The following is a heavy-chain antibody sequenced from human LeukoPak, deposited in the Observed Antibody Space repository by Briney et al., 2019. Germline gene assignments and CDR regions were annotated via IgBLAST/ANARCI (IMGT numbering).Heavy chain of an antibody. D-gene: IGHD1-14*01. Sequence: SETLSLTCTVSGGSITSYYWSWIRQPPGKGLEWIGFVYSSGSTNYSPSLRSRLTISVDTSKNHFSLKLSSVTAADTAVYYCARHFKHVRSGTQHWFDPWGQGNLVTISS. CDR3: ARHFKHVRSGTQHWFDP. CDR1: GGSITSYY. CDR2: VYSSGST. J-gene: IGHJ5*02. V-gene: IGHV4-4*09.